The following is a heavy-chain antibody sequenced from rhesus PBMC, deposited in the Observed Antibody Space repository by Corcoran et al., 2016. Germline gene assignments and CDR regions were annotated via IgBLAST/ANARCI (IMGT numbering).Heavy chain of an antibody. Sequence: QVKLQQWGEGLVKPSEILSLTCAVYGGSISGYHYWSWIRQPAGKGLEWIGYIYGNSASTNSNPSLKNRVTISTDTSKNQFSLKLSSVTAADTAVYYCARTSAGTNYGLDSWGQGVVVTVSS. CDR3: ARTSAGTNYGLDS. V-gene: IGHV4-73*01. CDR2: IYGNSAST. CDR1: GGSISGYHY. D-gene: IGHD1-1*01. J-gene: IGHJ6*01.